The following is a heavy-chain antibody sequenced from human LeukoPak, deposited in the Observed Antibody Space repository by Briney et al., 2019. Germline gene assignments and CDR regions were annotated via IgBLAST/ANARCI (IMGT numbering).Heavy chain of an antibody. CDR1: GGSISSGSYY. J-gene: IGHJ6*04. D-gene: IGHD3-10*01. Sequence: SQTLSLTCTVSGGSISSGSYYWSWIRQPAGKGLEWIGRIYTSGSTNYNPSLKSRVTISVDTSKNQFSLKLSSVTAADTAVYYCARGRSGWFGELLYQNSEPDVWGKGTTVTVSS. CDR2: IYTSGST. CDR3: ARGRSGWFGELLYQNSEPDV. V-gene: IGHV4-61*02.